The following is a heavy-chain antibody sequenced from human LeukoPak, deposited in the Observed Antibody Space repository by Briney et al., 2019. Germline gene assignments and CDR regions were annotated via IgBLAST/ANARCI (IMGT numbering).Heavy chain of an antibody. V-gene: IGHV1-69*13. Sequence: SVKVSCKASGGTFSSYAISWVRQTPGQGLEWMGGIIPIFGTANYAQKFQGRVTITADESTSTAYMELSSLRSEDTAVYYCARDRIVVVPAASNYYYYGMDVWGQGTTVTVSS. J-gene: IGHJ6*02. CDR2: IIPIFGTA. CDR3: ARDRIVVVPAASNYYYYGMDV. D-gene: IGHD2-2*01. CDR1: GGTFSSYA.